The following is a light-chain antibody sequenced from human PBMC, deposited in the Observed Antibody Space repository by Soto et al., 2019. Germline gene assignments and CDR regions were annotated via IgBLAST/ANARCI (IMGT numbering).Light chain of an antibody. CDR1: QSVSSY. CDR3: QQRSNWPQVT. Sequence: ESVLTQSPATLSLSPGERATLSCRASQSVSSYLAWFQQKPGQAPRLLIYDASNRATGIPARFSGSGSGTDFTLTISSLEPEDFAVYYCQQRSNWPQVTFGQGTRLEI. CDR2: DAS. J-gene: IGKJ5*01. V-gene: IGKV3-11*01.